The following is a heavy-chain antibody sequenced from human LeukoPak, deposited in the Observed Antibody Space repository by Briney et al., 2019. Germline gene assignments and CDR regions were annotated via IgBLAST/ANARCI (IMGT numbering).Heavy chain of an antibody. D-gene: IGHD6-19*01. CDR2: IYSGGST. CDR3: ARGLPKYSSGWYGIDY. J-gene: IGHJ4*02. V-gene: IGHV3-53*01. CDR1: GFTVSSNY. Sequence: GGSLRLSCAASGFTVSSNYMSWVRQAPGKGLEWVSVIYSGGSTYYADSVKGRFTISRDNSKNTLYLQMNSLRAEDTAVYYCARGLPKYSSGWYGIDYWGQGTLVTVSS.